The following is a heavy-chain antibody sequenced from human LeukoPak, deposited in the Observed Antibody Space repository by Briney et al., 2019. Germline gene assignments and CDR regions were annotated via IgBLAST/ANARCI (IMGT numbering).Heavy chain of an antibody. Sequence: SQTLSLSCTVSGGSSSSVTNYWGEALPPPGQGLLWLRSMYYSGSIYYNPSLKSRVSVSGDTSKNQFSLGLSSVTAADTAVYYCARHGDSGYDYFDYWGQGILVTVSS. V-gene: IGHV4-39*01. D-gene: IGHD5-12*01. J-gene: IGHJ4*02. CDR3: ARHGDSGYDYFDY. CDR2: MYYSGSI. CDR1: GGSSSSVTNY.